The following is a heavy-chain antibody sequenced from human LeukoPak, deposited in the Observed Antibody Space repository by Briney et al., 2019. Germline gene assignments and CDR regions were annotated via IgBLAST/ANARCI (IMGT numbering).Heavy chain of an antibody. CDR1: GFTFDDYA. CDR2: ISWNSGSI. J-gene: IGHJ4*02. CDR3: AKDVTWYAREYYFDY. Sequence: GGSLRLSCAASGFTFDDYAMHWVRQAPGKGLEWVSGISWNSGSIGYADSVKGRFTISRDNAKNSLYLQMNSLRAEDTALYYCAKDVTWYAREYYFDYWGQGTLVTVSS. D-gene: IGHD6-13*01. V-gene: IGHV3-9*01.